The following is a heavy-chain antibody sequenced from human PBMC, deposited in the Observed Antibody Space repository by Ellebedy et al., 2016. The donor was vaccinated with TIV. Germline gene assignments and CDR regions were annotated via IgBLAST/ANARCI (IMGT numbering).Heavy chain of an antibody. J-gene: IGHJ6*02. CDR3: VRDQYNNSWYWNAMDV. Sequence: ASVKVSCKASGYTFTSYVMHWVRQAPGQRLEWMGWINVGNGNTKYSQKLQGRVTMTTDTSTSTAYMELRSLRSEDTAVYYCVRDQYNNSWYWNAMDVWGQGTTVTVSS. D-gene: IGHD6-13*01. CDR1: GYTFTSYV. CDR2: INVGNGNT. V-gene: IGHV1-3*01.